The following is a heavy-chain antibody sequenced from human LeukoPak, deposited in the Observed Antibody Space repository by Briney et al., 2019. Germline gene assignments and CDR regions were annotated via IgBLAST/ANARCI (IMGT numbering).Heavy chain of an antibody. CDR1: GFTFSSYA. D-gene: IGHD1-26*01. V-gene: IGHV3-64*02. CDR3: ARRPYSETYYVDY. CDR2: ISYNGGST. J-gene: IGHJ4*02. Sequence: GGSLRLSCVAYGFTFSSYAMHWVRQAPGKGLEHVSAISYNGGSTYYVDSVKGRFTISRDNSKNTLYLQMGSLRPEDMAVYYCARRPYSETYYVDYWGQGTLVTVSS.